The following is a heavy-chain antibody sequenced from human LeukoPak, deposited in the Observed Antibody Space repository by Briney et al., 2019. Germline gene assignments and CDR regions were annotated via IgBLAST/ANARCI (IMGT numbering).Heavy chain of an antibody. D-gene: IGHD2-15*01. CDR1: GGSISSRIYY. CDR3: ARQQCNGGSCYSRAIWFDP. J-gene: IGHJ5*02. CDR2: IYYSGST. V-gene: IGHV4-39*01. Sequence: PSETLSLTCTVSGGSISSRIYYWGWIRQPPGKGLEWIGSIYYSGSTYYNPSLKSRVTISVDTSKNQFSLKLSSVTAADTAVYYCARQQCNGGSCYSRAIWFDPWGQGTLVTVSS.